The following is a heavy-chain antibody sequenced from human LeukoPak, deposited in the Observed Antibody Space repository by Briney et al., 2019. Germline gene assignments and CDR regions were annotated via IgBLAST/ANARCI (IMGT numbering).Heavy chain of an antibody. D-gene: IGHD3-22*01. V-gene: IGHV4-39*01. J-gene: IGHJ4*02. Sequence: SETLSLTCTVAGGSIRSNSHYWGWIRQPPGKGLEWVASIYHSGSIYYNPSLNSRVTMSVDTSKNQFSLKLSSVTATDTAVYYCARLLYDTNGYYYFDYWGQGTLVSVSS. CDR3: ARLLYDTNGYYYFDY. CDR2: IYHSGSI. CDR1: GGSIRSNSHY.